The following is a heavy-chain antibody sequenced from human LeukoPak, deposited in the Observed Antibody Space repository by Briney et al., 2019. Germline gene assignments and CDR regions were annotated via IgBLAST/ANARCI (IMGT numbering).Heavy chain of an antibody. CDR3: AKDMRAAAVGGAFDI. V-gene: IGHV1-24*01. J-gene: IGHJ3*02. CDR1: GYTLTELS. CDR2: FDPEDGET. Sequence: GASVKVSCKVSGYTLTELSMHWVRQAPGKGLEWMGGFDPEDGETIYAQKFQGRVTMTEDTSTDTASMELSSLRSEDTALYYCAKDMRAAAVGGAFDIWGQGTMVTVSS. D-gene: IGHD6-13*01.